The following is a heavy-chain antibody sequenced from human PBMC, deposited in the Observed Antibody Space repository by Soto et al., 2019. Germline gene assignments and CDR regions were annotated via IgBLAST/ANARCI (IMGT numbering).Heavy chain of an antibody. J-gene: IGHJ2*01. V-gene: IGHV3-7*03. CDR1: GFTFSSYW. D-gene: IGHD5-12*01. CDR2: IKQEGSEK. CDR3: AREVATIPHDNCYFDL. Sequence: GGSLRLSCAAPGFTFSSYWMSWGRQAPGKGREWVANIKQEGSEKYYVDSGKGRFTISIDTAKNSLYLQMISLRAEDTAVYYRAREVATIPHDNCYFDLWGRGTLVTVSS.